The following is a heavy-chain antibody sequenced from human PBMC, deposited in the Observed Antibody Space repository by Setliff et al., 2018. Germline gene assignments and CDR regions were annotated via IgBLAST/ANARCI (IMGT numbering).Heavy chain of an antibody. V-gene: IGHV4-34*01. Sequence: GSLRLSCAASGFTFSRYWMSWVRQPPGKGLEWIGEINHSGSTNYNPSLNSRVTISVDTSKNQFSLKLSSVTAADTAVYYCASYRQDVNYWGQGTLVTVSS. CDR3: ASYRQDVNY. CDR1: GFTFSRYW. D-gene: IGHD4-4*01. J-gene: IGHJ4*02. CDR2: INHSGST.